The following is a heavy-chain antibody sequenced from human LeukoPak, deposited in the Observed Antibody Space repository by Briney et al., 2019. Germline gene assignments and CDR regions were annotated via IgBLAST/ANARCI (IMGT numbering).Heavy chain of an antibody. CDR1: GFNFIDYS. J-gene: IGHJ4*01. CDR3: ARDHRYAFDN. D-gene: IGHD5-12*01. V-gene: IGHV3-48*01. Sequence: GGSLRLSCAASGFNFIDYSMNWVRQAPGKGLEWISYIGISSGNTKYADSVRGRFTISRDKARNSLYLQMNSLRVEDTAVYYCARDHRYAFDNWGHGTLVTVSS. CDR2: IGISSGNT.